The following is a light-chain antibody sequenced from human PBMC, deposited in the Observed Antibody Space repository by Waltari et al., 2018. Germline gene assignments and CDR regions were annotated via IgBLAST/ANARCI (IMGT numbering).Light chain of an antibody. V-gene: IGKV1-39*01. CDR2: AAS. CDR3: QQSYSTPWT. Sequence: IHMTQSPSSLSASIGDRVTITCRASQSITTFLNWYQQKPGKAPKLLIYAASSLQSGVSSRFSCSGSGTDFTLTISSLQSDDFATYYCQQSYSTPWTFGHGTRVEVK. CDR1: QSITTF. J-gene: IGKJ1*01.